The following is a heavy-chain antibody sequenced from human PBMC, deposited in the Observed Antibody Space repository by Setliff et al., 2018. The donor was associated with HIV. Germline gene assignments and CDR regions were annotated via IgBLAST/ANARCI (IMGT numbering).Heavy chain of an antibody. CDR1: GFTFSSYD. CDR2: ISPDGSRN. Sequence: GGSLRLSCAASGFTFSSYDMFWVRQVAGQGLEWVASISPDGSRNHCVGSVKGRFTASRDNAKSSPYLQMNSLRAEDTAVYYCARDWAGPGFQYWGQGTLVTVSS. J-gene: IGHJ1*01. V-gene: IGHV3-7*05. CDR3: ARDWAGPGFQY. D-gene: IGHD6-19*01.